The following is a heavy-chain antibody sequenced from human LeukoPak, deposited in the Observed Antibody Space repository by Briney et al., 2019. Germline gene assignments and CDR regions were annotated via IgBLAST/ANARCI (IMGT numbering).Heavy chain of an antibody. D-gene: IGHD5-12*01. CDR2: INHSGST. J-gene: IGHJ4*02. CDR1: GGSFSGYY. CDR3: ARVSGYDYDY. V-gene: IGHV4-34*01. Sequence: PSETLSLTCAVYGGSFSGYYWSWIRQPPAKGLEWIGEINHSGSTNYNPSLKSRVTISVDTSKNQFSRKLSSVTAADTAVYYSARVSGYDYDYWGQGTLVTVSS.